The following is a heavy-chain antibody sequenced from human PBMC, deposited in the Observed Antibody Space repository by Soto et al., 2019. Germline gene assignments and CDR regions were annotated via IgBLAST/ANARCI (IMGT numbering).Heavy chain of an antibody. Sequence: QVQLQESGPGLVKPSGTLSLTGPFFGGPITSRNCWGWVRQPPGKGLEWIGEIYHSGSTNYNPSLKSRVTISVDKSKNQFSLKLSSVTAADTAVYYCARDPPLSNWFDPWGQGTLVTVSS. CDR1: GGPITSRNC. CDR3: ARDPPLSNWFDP. J-gene: IGHJ5*02. V-gene: IGHV4-4*02. CDR2: IYHSGST.